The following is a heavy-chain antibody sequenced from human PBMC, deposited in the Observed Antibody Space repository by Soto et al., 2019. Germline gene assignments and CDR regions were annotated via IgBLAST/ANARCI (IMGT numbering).Heavy chain of an antibody. V-gene: IGHV3-30*18. Sequence: QVQLVESGGGVVQPGRSLRLSCAASGFTFSSYGMHWVRQAPGKGLEWVAVISYDGSNKYYADSVKGRFTNSRDNSKNTLYLQMNRLRAEDTAVYYCAKEHYGSGSLDVWGQGTTVTVSS. D-gene: IGHD3-10*01. CDR2: ISYDGSNK. J-gene: IGHJ6*02. CDR3: AKEHYGSGSLDV. CDR1: GFTFSSYG.